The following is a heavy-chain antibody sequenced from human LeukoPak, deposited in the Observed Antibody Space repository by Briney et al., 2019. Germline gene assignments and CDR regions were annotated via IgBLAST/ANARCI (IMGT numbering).Heavy chain of an antibody. CDR2: ISGSGGST. CDR1: GFTFSNYA. CDR3: AKDQGPIVGATTYDY. V-gene: IGHV3-23*01. J-gene: IGHJ4*02. D-gene: IGHD1-26*01. Sequence: GGSLRLSCAASGFTFSNYAMSWVRQAPGKGLEWVSAISGSGGSTYYADSVKGRFTISRDKSKNTLYLQMNSLRAEDTAVYYCAKDQGPIVGATTYDYWGQGTLVTVSS.